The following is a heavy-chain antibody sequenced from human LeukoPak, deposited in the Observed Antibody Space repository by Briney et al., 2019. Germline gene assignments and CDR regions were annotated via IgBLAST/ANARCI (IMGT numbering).Heavy chain of an antibody. V-gene: IGHV3-30-3*01. CDR1: GFTFSSYA. Sequence: GGSLRLSCAASGFTFSSYAMHWVRQAPGKGLEWVAVISYDGSNKYYADSVKGRFTISRDNSKNTLYLQMNSLRAEDTAVYYCAKGLLGYCSSTSCYEENWGQGTLVTVSS. CDR2: ISYDGSNK. CDR3: AKGLLGYCSSTSCYEEN. J-gene: IGHJ4*02. D-gene: IGHD2-2*01.